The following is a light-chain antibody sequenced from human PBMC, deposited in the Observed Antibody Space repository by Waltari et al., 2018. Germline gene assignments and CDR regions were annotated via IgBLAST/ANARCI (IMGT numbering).Light chain of an antibody. Sequence: EIVFTQSPGTLSLSPGERATLSCRASQSVGRYLVWYQQKPGQAPRILIYGASSRAAGIPDRFSGSGSGTDFSLTISRLEPEDFAVYYCQNHERLPAVFGQGTKVEIK. J-gene: IGKJ1*01. V-gene: IGKV3-20*01. CDR1: QSVGRY. CDR2: GAS. CDR3: QNHERLPAV.